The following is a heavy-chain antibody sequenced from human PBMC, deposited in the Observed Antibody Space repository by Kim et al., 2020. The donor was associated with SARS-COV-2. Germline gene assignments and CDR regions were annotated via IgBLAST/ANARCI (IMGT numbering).Heavy chain of an antibody. CDR2: INGDGSST. Sequence: GGSLRLSCAASGFTFSSYWMHWVRQAPGKGLVWVSRINGDGSSTTYADSVKGRFTISRDNAKNTLYLQMNSLRAEDTAVYYFARVNVVGASGWGQGTLVT. CDR1: GFTFSSYW. V-gene: IGHV3-74*01. J-gene: IGHJ4*02. D-gene: IGHD1-26*01. CDR3: ARVNVVGASG.